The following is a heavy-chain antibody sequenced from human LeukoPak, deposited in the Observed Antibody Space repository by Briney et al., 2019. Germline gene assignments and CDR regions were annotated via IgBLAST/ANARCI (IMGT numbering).Heavy chain of an antibody. Sequence: ASVKVSCKASGYTFTSYDINWVRQATGQGLEWMGWMNPNSGNTGYAQKFQGRVTMTTDTSTSTAYMELRSLRSDDTAVYYCARAALGYYDSSGYFFDYWGQGALVTVSS. V-gene: IGHV1-8*01. CDR1: GYTFTSYD. CDR2: MNPNSGNT. CDR3: ARAALGYYDSSGYFFDY. J-gene: IGHJ4*02. D-gene: IGHD3-22*01.